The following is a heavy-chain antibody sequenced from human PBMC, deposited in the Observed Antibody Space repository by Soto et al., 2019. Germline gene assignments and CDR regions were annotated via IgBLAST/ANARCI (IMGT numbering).Heavy chain of an antibody. V-gene: IGHV4-30-4*01. CDR2: IYYSGST. CDR3: ARGIPRGLAALPWFDP. D-gene: IGHD6-6*01. J-gene: IGHJ5*02. CDR1: LGSISSGDYY. Sequence: PSETLSLTGTLSLGSISSGDYYCSWSRQPPGKGLEWIVYIYYSGSTYYNPSLKSRVTISVGTSKNQFSVKLTSVTAADTAVYYCARGIPRGLAALPWFDPWGPGTLVTVSS.